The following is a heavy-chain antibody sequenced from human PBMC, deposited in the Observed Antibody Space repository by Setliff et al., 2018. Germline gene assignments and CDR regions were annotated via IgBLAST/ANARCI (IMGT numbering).Heavy chain of an antibody. V-gene: IGHV4-31*03. J-gene: IGHJ6*04. D-gene: IGHD3-22*01. CDR3: AREVGYYDSSGYPDV. CDR1: GGSISSGGYY. Sequence: SETLSLTCTISGGSISSGGYYWSWIRQHPGKGLEWIGYIYYSGSTYYNPSLKSRVTISVDTSKNQFSLKLSSVTAADTAVYYCAREVGYYDSSGYPDVWGKGTTVTVSS. CDR2: IYYSGST.